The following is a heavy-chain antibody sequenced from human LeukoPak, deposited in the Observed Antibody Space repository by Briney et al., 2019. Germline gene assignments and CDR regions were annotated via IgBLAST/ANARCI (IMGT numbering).Heavy chain of an antibody. CDR3: ARDTNRHSISSGWPWRWFDP. CDR2: INPSGGST. J-gene: IGHJ5*02. Sequence: ASVKVSCKAFGYTFTSYYMHWVRQAPGQGLEWMGIINPSGGSTSYAQKFQGRVTMTRDMSTSTVYMELSSLRSEDTAVYYCARDTNRHSISSGWPWRWFDPWGQGTLVTVSS. V-gene: IGHV1-46*01. CDR1: GYTFTSYY. D-gene: IGHD6-19*01.